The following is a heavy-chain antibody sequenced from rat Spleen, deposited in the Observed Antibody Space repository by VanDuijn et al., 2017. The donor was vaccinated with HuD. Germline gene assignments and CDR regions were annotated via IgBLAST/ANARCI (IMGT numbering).Heavy chain of an antibody. J-gene: IGHJ4*01. D-gene: IGHD1-11*01. V-gene: IGHV5-25*01. Sequence: EVQLVESGGGLVQPGRSLKISCAASGFTFSSFPMAWVRQAPKKGLEWVASISSGGGGIYYPDSVKGRFTISRDNAKSTLYLQMDSLRSEDTATYYCARHYGGYSEYVMDAWGQGASVTVSS. CDR3: ARHYGGYSEYVMDA. CDR2: ISSGGGGI. CDR1: GFTFSSFP.